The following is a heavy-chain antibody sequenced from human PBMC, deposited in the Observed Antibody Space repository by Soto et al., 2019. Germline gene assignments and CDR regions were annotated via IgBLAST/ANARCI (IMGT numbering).Heavy chain of an antibody. CDR2: INPRGGST. CDR3: ARDSIVARYYFDY. Sequence: QVQLVQSGAEVKKPGASVKVSCKASGYTFTRYYIHWVRQAPGQGLEWMGIINPRGGSTTYAQKLKGRVTLTSDTSTSTAYMELSRLRSEDTAVYFCARDSIVARYYFDYWGQGTPVTVSS. J-gene: IGHJ4*02. V-gene: IGHV1-46*04. D-gene: IGHD6-6*01. CDR1: GYTFTRYY.